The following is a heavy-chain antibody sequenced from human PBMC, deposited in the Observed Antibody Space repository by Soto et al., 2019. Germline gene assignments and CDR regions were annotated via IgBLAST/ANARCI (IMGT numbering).Heavy chain of an antibody. D-gene: IGHD6-6*01. CDR3: ARGRGIAAREDRIDY. J-gene: IGHJ4*02. V-gene: IGHV1-46*03. CDR2: INPSGGST. Sequence: ASVKVSCTASGYTFTSYYMHWVRQAPGQGLEWMGIINPSGGSTSYAQKFQGRVTMTRDTSTSTVYMELSSLRSEDTAVYYCARGRGIAAREDRIDYWGQGTLVTVSS. CDR1: GYTFTSYY.